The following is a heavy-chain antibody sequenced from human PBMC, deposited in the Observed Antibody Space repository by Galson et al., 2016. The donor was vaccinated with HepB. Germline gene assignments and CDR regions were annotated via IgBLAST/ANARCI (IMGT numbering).Heavy chain of an antibody. V-gene: IGHV4-39*01. J-gene: IGHJ2*01. Sequence: ETLSLTCTVSGGSISTSNYYWAWIRQPPGKGLEWIGSIFYSGRTFYKSSLQSRVTISVDTSNNQFSLRLSSVTAADTAVYYCARHPMASTGWIYWYFDLWGRGTLVTVSS. CDR1: GGSISTSNYY. D-gene: IGHD6-19*01. CDR2: IFYSGRT. CDR3: ARHPMASTGWIYWYFDL.